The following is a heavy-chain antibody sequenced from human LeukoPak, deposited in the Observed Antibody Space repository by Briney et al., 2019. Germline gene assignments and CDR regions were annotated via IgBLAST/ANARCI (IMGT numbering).Heavy chain of an antibody. J-gene: IGHJ4*02. CDR2: ISGSGGST. Sequence: GGSLRLSCAASGFTFSSYAMSWVRQAPGKGLEWVSAISGSGGSTYYADSVKGRFTISRDNSKNTLYLQMNSLRAEDTAVYYCAKVPSEICDGDCDEYYFDYWGQGTLVTVSS. V-gene: IGHV3-23*01. D-gene: IGHD2-21*02. CDR1: GFTFSSYA. CDR3: AKVPSEICDGDCDEYYFDY.